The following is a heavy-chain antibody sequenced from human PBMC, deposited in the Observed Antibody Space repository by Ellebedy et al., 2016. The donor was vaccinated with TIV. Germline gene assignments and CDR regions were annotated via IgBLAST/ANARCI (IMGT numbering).Heavy chain of an antibody. CDR2: IYYSGST. CDR1: GGSISSSSYY. Sequence: MPSETLSLTCTVSGGSISSSSYYWGWIRQPPGKGLEWIGSIYYSGSTYYNPSLKSRVTISVDTSNNQFSLKLSSVTAADTAVHYCARHVPILPDNWGQGTLVTVSS. CDR3: ARHVPILPDN. J-gene: IGHJ4*02. V-gene: IGHV4-39*01. D-gene: IGHD2-8*01.